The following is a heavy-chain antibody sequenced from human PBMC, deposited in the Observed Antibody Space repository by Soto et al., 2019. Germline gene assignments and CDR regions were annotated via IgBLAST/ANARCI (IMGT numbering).Heavy chain of an antibody. J-gene: IGHJ6*02. D-gene: IGHD3-22*01. CDR3: ARIITMIPVGLYYYYYGMDV. V-gene: IGHV2-70*01. CDR1: GFSLSTSGMC. CDR2: IDWDDDK. Sequence: VSGPTLVNPTQTLTLTCTFSGFSLSTSGMCVSWIRHTPGKVLEWLALIDWDDDKYYSTSLKTSLTISKDTSKDQVVLTMTNMDPVDTATYYCARIITMIPVGLYYYYYGMDVWGQGTTVTVSS.